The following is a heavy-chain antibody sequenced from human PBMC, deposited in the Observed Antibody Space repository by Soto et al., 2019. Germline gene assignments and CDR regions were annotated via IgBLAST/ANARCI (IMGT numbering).Heavy chain of an antibody. D-gene: IGHD2-15*01. CDR1: RFPLSNAW. Sequence: GRSLRLSWSVSRFPLSNAWMSWDRPAKGKGLEWVGPTKSKTDGRTTDYAAPVKGRFTISRDDSKNKLYLQMNSLKTEDTAVYYCTTEDIVMVLAFDYWGQGTRVTVSS. CDR2: TKSKTDGRTT. CDR3: TTEDIVMVLAFDY. V-gene: IGHV3-15*01. J-gene: IGHJ4*02.